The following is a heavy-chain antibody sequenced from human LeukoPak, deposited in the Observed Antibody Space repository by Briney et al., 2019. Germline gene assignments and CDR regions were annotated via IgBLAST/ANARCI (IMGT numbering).Heavy chain of an antibody. Sequence: GESLRLSCAASGFTFSNYGMSWVRQAPGKGLEWVAVISYDGSNKYYADSVKGRFTISRDNSKNTLYLQMNSLRAEDTAVYYCARDCSSTSCEAFDIWGQGTMVTVSS. V-gene: IGHV3-30*19. D-gene: IGHD2-2*01. CDR3: ARDCSSTSCEAFDI. CDR2: ISYDGSNK. J-gene: IGHJ3*02. CDR1: GFTFSNYG.